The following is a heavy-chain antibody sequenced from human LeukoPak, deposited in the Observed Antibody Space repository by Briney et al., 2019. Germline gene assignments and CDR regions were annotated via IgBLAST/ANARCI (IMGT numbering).Heavy chain of an antibody. J-gene: IGHJ4*02. Sequence: ASVKVSCKASGYTFTGYYMHWVRQAPGQGLEWMGWINPNSGGTNYAQKFQGRVTMTRDTSISTAYMELSRLRSDDTAVYCCARVARGSGSYYSDEFDYRGQGTLVTVSS. CDR1: GYTFTGYY. V-gene: IGHV1-2*02. D-gene: IGHD1-26*01. CDR2: INPNSGGT. CDR3: ARVARGSGSYYSDEFDY.